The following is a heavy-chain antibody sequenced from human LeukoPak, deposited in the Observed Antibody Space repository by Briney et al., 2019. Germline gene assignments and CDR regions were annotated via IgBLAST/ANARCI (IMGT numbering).Heavy chain of an antibody. CDR2: INPNSGGT. Sequence: ASVKVSCKASGYTFTGYYMHWVRQAPGQGLEWMGWINPNSGGTNYAQKFQGRVTMTRDTSISTAYMELSRLRSDDTAVYYCARGMLLLWFGELYFDYWGQGTLVTVSS. D-gene: IGHD3-10*01. CDR3: ARGMLLLWFGELYFDY. CDR1: GYTFTGYY. V-gene: IGHV1-2*02. J-gene: IGHJ4*02.